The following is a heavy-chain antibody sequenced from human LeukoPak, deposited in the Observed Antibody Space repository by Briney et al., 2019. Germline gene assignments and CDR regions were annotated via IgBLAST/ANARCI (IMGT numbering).Heavy chain of an antibody. J-gene: IGHJ4*02. D-gene: IGHD3-3*01. CDR1: GFTFSSYA. V-gene: IGHV3-30-3*01. Sequence: GGSLRLSCAASGFTFSSYALNWVRQAPGKGLEWLTVISNDGSNKYYADSVKGRFTISRDNSKNTVYLQMNSLRTEDTAVYYCARERQNKDFWSGGDYWGQGTLVTVSS. CDR3: ARERQNKDFWSGGDY. CDR2: ISNDGSNK.